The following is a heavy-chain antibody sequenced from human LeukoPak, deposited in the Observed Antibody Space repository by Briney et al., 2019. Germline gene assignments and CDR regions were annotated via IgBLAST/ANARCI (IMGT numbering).Heavy chain of an antibody. Sequence: GGSLRLSCAASGFTFSSYGMHWVRQAPGKGLEWVAVISYDGSNKYYADSVKGRFTISRDNSKNTLYLQMNSLRAEDTAVYYCAKGYRKIFGVGPSFDYWGQGTLVTVSS. CDR1: GFTFSSYG. V-gene: IGHV3-30*18. CDR3: AKGYRKIFGVGPSFDY. CDR2: ISYDGSNK. J-gene: IGHJ4*02. D-gene: IGHD3-3*01.